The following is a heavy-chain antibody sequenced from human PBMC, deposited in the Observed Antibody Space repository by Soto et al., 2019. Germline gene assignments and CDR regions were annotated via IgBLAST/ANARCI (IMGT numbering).Heavy chain of an antibody. CDR1: GGSISSYY. CDR2: IYYSGST. V-gene: IGHV4-59*01. D-gene: IGHD1-20*01. Sequence: KTSETLSLTCTVSGGSISSYYWSWIRQPPGKGLEWIGYIYYSGSTNYNPSPKSRVTISVDTSKNQFSLKLSSVTAADTAVYYCARYTNWFDPWGQGTLVTVSS. J-gene: IGHJ5*02. CDR3: ARYTNWFDP.